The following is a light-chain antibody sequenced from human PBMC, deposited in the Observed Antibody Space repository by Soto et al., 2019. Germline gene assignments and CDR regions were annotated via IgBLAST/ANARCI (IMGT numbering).Light chain of an antibody. V-gene: IGKV1-39*01. Sequence: DIQMTQSPSSLSASVVDRVTTTCRASQSISSYLNWYQQKPGKAPKVLIYGVSNLHSGVPSRFSGSESGPDFTLTISSLQPEDFASYYCQQTYSTPWTFGQGTKVDIK. CDR1: QSISSY. CDR3: QQTYSTPWT. CDR2: GVS. J-gene: IGKJ1*01.